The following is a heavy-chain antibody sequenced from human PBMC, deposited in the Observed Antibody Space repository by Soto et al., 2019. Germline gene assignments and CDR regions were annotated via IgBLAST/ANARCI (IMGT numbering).Heavy chain of an antibody. CDR1: AYTLTSYG. J-gene: IGHJ6*02. V-gene: IGHV1-3*01. CDR2: INADNGDT. D-gene: IGHD1-1*01. CDR3: ARDSWITTKRMDV. Sequence: QVPLVQSGAEVKKPGASVKVSCKASAYTLTSYGMHWVRQAAGERLEWMAWINADNGDTKYSQKFQGRVTITSDTSASTAYMELSGLTSEDTAVYYCARDSWITTKRMDVWGQGTTVTVSS.